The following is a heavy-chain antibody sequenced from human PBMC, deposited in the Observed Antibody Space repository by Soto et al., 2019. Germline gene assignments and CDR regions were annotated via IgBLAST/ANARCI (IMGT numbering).Heavy chain of an antibody. CDR2: ISYDGSNK. V-gene: IGHV3-30*18. D-gene: IGHD6-19*01. CDR1: GFTFSNYG. J-gene: IGHJ4*02. CDR3: AKNPGYNSGWYSIDY. Sequence: AGGSLRLSCAASGFTFSNYGMHWVRPAPGKGLEWVAVISYDGSNKYYADSVKGRFTISRDNSKNTLYLQMNSLRVEDTAMYYCAKNPGYNSGWYSIDYWGQGTLVTVSS.